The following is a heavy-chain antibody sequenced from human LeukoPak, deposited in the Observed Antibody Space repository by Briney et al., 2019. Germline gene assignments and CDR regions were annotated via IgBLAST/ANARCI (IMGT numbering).Heavy chain of an antibody. J-gene: IGHJ4*02. Sequence: GSLRLSCAVSGFTFSNYAMSWGRQAPGEGLEWVSGISGSGGSTYYADSVKGRFTISRDNSKNTLYLHMNSLRAEDSALYYCAKDQVPTFDFWGQGTLVTVSS. V-gene: IGHV3-23*01. CDR1: GFTFSNYA. CDR2: ISGSGGST. CDR3: AKDQVPTFDF.